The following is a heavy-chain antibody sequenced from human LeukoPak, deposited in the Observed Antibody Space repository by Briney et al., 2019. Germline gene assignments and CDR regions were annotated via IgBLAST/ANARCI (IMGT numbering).Heavy chain of an antibody. CDR2: IYYSGST. CDR1: GGSISSYY. Sequence: ETLSLTCTVSGGSISSYYWSWLRQHPGKGLEWIGYIYYSGSTYYNPSLKSRVTISVDTSKNQFSLKLSSVTAADTAVYYCARAPGYSSGWQPKSDYWGQGTLVTVSS. J-gene: IGHJ4*02. V-gene: IGHV4-59*06. D-gene: IGHD6-19*01. CDR3: ARAPGYSSGWQPKSDY.